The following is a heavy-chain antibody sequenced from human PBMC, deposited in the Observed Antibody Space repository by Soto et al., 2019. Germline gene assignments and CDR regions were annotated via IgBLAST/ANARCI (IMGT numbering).Heavy chain of an antibody. J-gene: IGHJ3*02. Sequence: EVQLVESGGGLVQPGGSLRLSCAASGFTVSSNYMSWVRQAPWKGLEWVSVIYSGGSTYYADSVKGRFTISRDNSKNTLYLQMNSLRAEDTAVYYCARVRYSGYDRAFDIWGQGTMVTVSS. V-gene: IGHV3-66*01. CDR2: IYSGGST. CDR3: ARVRYSGYDRAFDI. CDR1: GFTVSSNY. D-gene: IGHD5-12*01.